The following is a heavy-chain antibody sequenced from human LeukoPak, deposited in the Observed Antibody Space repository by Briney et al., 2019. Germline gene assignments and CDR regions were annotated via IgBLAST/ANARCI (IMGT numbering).Heavy chain of an antibody. J-gene: IGHJ5*02. CDR3: ARVPSGYCSGGSCSWFDP. CDR2: IYYSGST. CDR1: GGSISSSSYY. Sequence: PSETLSLTCTVSGGSISSSSYYWGWIRQPPGKGLEWIGSIYYSGSTYYNPSLKSRVTIPVDTSKNQFSLKLSSVTAADTAVYYCARVPSGYCSGGSCSWFDPWGQGTLVTVSS. D-gene: IGHD2-15*01. V-gene: IGHV4-39*01.